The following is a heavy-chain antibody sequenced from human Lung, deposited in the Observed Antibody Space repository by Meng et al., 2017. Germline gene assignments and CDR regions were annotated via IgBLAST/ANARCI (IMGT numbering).Heavy chain of an antibody. D-gene: IGHD4-11*01. CDR1: GGSFSDYY. CDR2: INHSGST. CDR3: ARGPTTMAHDFDY. V-gene: IGHV4-34*01. Sequence: QVDVQPWGAGLLKPSEPLSLTCVVSGGSFSDYYWSWIRQTPGKGLEWIGEINHSGSTNYNPSLESRANISVDTSQNNLSLKLSSVTAADSAVYYCARGPTTMAHDFDYWGQGTLVTVSS. J-gene: IGHJ4*02.